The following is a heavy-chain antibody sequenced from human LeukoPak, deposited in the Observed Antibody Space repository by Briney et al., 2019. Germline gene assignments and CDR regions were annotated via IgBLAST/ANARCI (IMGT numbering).Heavy chain of an antibody. J-gene: IGHJ4*02. D-gene: IGHD1-26*01. Sequence: SETLSLTCGVSGGAITNYYWNWIRQAPGKGRGWLGYIYYTGSTTYNPSVKSRITISLDTSKKQISLKLRSVTAADTAVYYCARSSGSYPWDYWGQGTLVTVSS. CDR3: ARSSGSYPWDY. CDR1: GGAITNYY. CDR2: IYYTGST. V-gene: IGHV4-59*01.